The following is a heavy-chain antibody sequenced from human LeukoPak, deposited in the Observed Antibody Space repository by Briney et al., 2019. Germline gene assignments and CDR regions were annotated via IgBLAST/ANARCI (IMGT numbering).Heavy chain of an antibody. CDR1: GGTFSSYA. CDR3: ARDIRYYDSSGYYLGRFGFDI. CDR2: IIPIFGTA. V-gene: IGHV1-69*13. Sequence: AASVKVSCKASGGTFSSYAISWVRQAPGQGLEWMGGIIPIFGTANYAQKFQGRVTITADESTSTAYMELSSLRSEDTAVYYCARDIRYYDSSGYYLGRFGFDIWGQGTMVTVSS. D-gene: IGHD3-22*01. J-gene: IGHJ3*02.